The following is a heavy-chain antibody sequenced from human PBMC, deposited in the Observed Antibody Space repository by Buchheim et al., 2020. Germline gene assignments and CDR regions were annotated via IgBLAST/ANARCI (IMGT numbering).Heavy chain of an antibody. CDR3: AKGFLNVWNAFDI. V-gene: IGHV3-30*02. CDR1: GFTFSSYG. D-gene: IGHD1-1*01. CDR2: IRNDGSTK. J-gene: IGHJ3*02. Sequence: QVQLVESGGGVVQPGRSLRLSCAASGFTFSSYGMHWVRQAPGKGLEWVTFIRNDGSTKYYADSVKGRFTICRENPKNTLYLQMSSLKPEDMAVYYCAKGFLNVWNAFDIWGQGT.